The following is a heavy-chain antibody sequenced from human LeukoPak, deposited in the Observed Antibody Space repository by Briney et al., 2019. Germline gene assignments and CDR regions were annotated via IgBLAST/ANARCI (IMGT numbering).Heavy chain of an antibody. J-gene: IGHJ4*02. V-gene: IGHV3-64*01. CDR1: GFTFSSYA. CDR3: ARVRYDFWSGYPFDY. Sequence: PGGSLRLSCAASGFTFSSYAMHWVRQAPGKGLEYVSAISSNGGSTYHANSVKGRFTISRDNSKNTLYLQMGSLRAEDMAVYYCARVRYDFWSGYPFDYWGQGTLVTVSS. CDR2: ISSNGGST. D-gene: IGHD3-3*01.